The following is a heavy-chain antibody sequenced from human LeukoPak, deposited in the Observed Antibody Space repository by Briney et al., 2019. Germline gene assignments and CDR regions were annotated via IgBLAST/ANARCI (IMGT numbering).Heavy chain of an antibody. Sequence: ASVKVSCKASGYTFTNYAMHWVRQAPGQSLEWMGWINAESHKTKSAQKFQTRLSITTDTSASTVYMELSSLTSEDMAVYYCARGAAGSHYWFFDLWGRGTLLTVSS. J-gene: IGHJ2*01. V-gene: IGHV1-3*01. CDR1: GYTFTNYA. CDR2: INAESHKT. CDR3: ARGAAGSHYWFFDL. D-gene: IGHD3-16*01.